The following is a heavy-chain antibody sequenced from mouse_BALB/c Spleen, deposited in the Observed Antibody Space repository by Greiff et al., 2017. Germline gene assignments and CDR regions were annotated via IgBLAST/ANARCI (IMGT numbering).Heavy chain of an antibody. J-gene: IGHJ3*01. D-gene: IGHD1-1*01. V-gene: IGHV5-17*02. Sequence: DVKLVESGGGLVQPGGSRKLSCAASGFTFSSFGMHWVRQAPEKGLEWVAYISSGSSTIYYADTVKGRFTISRDNPKNTLFLQMTSLRSEDTAMYYCARSGLVYGSSVTFAYWGQGTLVTVSA. CDR1: GFTFSSFG. CDR2: ISSGSSTI. CDR3: ARSGLVYGSSVTFAY.